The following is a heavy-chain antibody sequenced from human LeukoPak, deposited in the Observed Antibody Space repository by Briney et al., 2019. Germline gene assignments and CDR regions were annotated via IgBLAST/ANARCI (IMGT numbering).Heavy chain of an antibody. CDR1: GYTLNELS. V-gene: IGHV1-24*01. CDR2: FDPEDGEP. Sequence: RASVKVSCKVSGYTLNELSVHWVRQAPGKGLEWMGGFDPEDGEPIYAHQFQGRVTMTRNTSISTAYMELSSLRSEDTAVYYCAILAHSRYGYRPFDYWGQGTLVTVSS. D-gene: IGHD5-18*01. J-gene: IGHJ4*02. CDR3: AILAHSRYGYRPFDY.